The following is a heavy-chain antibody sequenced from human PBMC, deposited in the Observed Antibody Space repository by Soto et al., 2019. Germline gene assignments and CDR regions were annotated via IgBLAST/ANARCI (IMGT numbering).Heavy chain of an antibody. CDR2: IYYSGST. V-gene: IGHV4-59*01. CDR1: GGSISSYY. CDR3: ARADGYYDILTGYYRADWFDP. J-gene: IGHJ5*02. Sequence: QVQLQESGPGLVKPSETLSLTCTVSGGSISSYYWSWIRQPPGKGLEWIGYIYYSGSTNYNPSLKSRVTISVDTSKNQFSLKLSSVTAADTAVYYCARADGYYDILTGYYRADWFDPWGQGTLVTVSS. D-gene: IGHD3-9*01.